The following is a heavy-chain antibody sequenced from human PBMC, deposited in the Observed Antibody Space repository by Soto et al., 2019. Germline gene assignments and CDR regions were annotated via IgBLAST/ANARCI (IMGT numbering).Heavy chain of an antibody. CDR1: GGTFSSYA. CDR3: ARDYEDIVVAHYGMDV. Sequence: ASVKVSCKASGGTFSSYAISWVRQAPGQGLEWMGGIIPIFGTANYAQKFQGRVTITADESTSTAYMELSSLRSEDTAVYYCARDYEDIVVAHYGMDVWGQGTTVTVSS. CDR2: IIPIFGTA. J-gene: IGHJ6*02. D-gene: IGHD2-2*01. V-gene: IGHV1-69*13.